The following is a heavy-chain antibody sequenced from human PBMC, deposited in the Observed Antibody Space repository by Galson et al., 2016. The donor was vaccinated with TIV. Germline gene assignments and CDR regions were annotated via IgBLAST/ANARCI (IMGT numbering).Heavy chain of an antibody. Sequence: SLRLSCAISGFSFSSYAMHWVRQAPGKGLEWVAVIWFDGSIEYYADSVKGRFTISRDNSKNTLSLQMNSLRAEDTAVYYCARDPRLYGDYSLGYFDYWGQGTLVTVSS. V-gene: IGHV3-33*01. CDR3: ARDPRLYGDYSLGYFDY. CDR2: IWFDGSIE. D-gene: IGHD4-17*01. CDR1: GFSFSSYA. J-gene: IGHJ4*02.